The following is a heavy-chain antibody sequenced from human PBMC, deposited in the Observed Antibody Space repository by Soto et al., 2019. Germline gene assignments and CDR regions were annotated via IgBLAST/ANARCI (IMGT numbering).Heavy chain of an antibody. D-gene: IGHD6-13*01. J-gene: IGHJ5*02. CDR2: IYSGGST. CDR1: GFTVSSNY. CDR3: ARVGAAAGGNWFDP. V-gene: IGHV3-53*01. Sequence: EVQLVESGGGLIQPGGSLRLSCAASGFTVSSNYMSWVRQAPGKGLEWASVIYSGGSTYSADSVKCRSTISRDNCKNTRYLQMNSLRAEETDVYYCARVGAAAGGNWFDPWGQGTLVTVSS.